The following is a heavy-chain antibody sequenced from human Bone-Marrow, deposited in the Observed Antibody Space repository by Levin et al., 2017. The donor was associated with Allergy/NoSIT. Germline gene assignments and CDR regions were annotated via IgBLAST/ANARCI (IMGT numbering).Heavy chain of an antibody. V-gene: IGHV6-1*01. CDR3: ARERFISSGKYVLDY. CDR1: GDSVSSDITT. Sequence: NPSETLSLTCAISGDSVSSDITTWTWIRQSSSRGLEWLGRTFYRSKWYYDYALSVESRITINPDTSKNQFSLQLSSVTPEDTAVYYCARERFISSGKYVLDYWGQGTLVTVSS. CDR2: TFYRSKWYY. J-gene: IGHJ4*02. D-gene: IGHD1-26*01.